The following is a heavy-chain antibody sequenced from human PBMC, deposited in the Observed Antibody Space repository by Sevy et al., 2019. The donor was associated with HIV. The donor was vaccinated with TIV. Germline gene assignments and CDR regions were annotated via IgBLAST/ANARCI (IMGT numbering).Heavy chain of an antibody. CDR2: ISGNGENT. J-gene: IGHJ3*02. Sequence: GGSLRLSCAASDFTFSSHAVSWVRQAPGKGLEWVSAISGNGENTHYADSVRGRFTISRDNFKNTLYLHMSTLRAEDTALYYCARDGRGISAFDIWGQGTMVTVS. V-gene: IGHV3-23*01. CDR3: ARDGRGISAFDI. CDR1: DFTFSSHA. D-gene: IGHD3-3*02.